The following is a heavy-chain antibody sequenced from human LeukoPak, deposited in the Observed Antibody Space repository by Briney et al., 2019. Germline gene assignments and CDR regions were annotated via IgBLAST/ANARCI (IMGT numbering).Heavy chain of an antibody. CDR3: ARDLLSVDGVYGMDV. CDR1: GFTVSSNY. CDR2: IYSGGST. Sequence: PGGSLRLSCAASGFTVSSNYMSWVRQAPGKGLEWVSVIYSGGSTYYADSVKGRFTISRDRSKNTLYVQMNSLRAEDTAVYYCARDLLSVDGVYGMDVWGQGTTVTVSS. J-gene: IGHJ6*02. D-gene: IGHD6-19*01. V-gene: IGHV3-53*01.